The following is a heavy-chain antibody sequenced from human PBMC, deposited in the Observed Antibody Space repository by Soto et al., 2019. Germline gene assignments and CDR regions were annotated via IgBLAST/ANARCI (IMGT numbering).Heavy chain of an antibody. CDR2: INAGNGNT. V-gene: IGHV1-3*01. CDR3: ARDDIVVVPAAIGLYYYYYGMDV. Sequence: GASVKVSCKASGYTFTSYAMHWVRQAPGQRLEWMGWINAGNGNTKYSQKFQGRVTITRDTSASTAYMELSSLRSEDTAVYYCARDDIVVVPAAIGLYYYYYGMDVWGQGTTVTVSS. CDR1: GYTFTSYA. D-gene: IGHD2-2*01. J-gene: IGHJ6*02.